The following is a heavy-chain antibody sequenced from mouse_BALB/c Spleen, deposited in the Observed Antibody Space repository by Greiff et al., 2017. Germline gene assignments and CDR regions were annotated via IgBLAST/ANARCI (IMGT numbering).Heavy chain of an antibody. CDR1: GFTFSNYW. CDR3: TRQGYGTVFDY. V-gene: IGHV6-6*02. J-gene: IGHJ2*01. Sequence: EVQVVESGGGLVQPGGSMKLSCVASGFTFSNYWMNWVRQSPEKGLEWVAEIRLKSNNYATHYAESVKGRFTISRDDSKSSVYLQMNNLRAEDTGIYYCTRQGYGTVFDYWGQGTTLTVSS. D-gene: IGHD1-1*01. CDR2: IRLKSNNYAT.